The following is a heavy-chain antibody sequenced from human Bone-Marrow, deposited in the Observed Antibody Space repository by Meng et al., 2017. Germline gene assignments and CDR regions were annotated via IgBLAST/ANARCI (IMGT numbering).Heavy chain of an antibody. V-gene: IGHV4-30-2*01. CDR2: IYHSGST. CDR3: ARQGDTAMATFDY. J-gene: IGHJ4*02. Sequence: QLQLQESGSGLVKPSQTLSLTCAVPGGSISSGGYSWSWIRQPPGKGLEWIGYIYHSGSTYYNPSLKSRVTISVDRSKNQFSLKLSSVTAADTAIYYCARQGDTAMATFDYWGQGTLVTVSS. D-gene: IGHD5-18*01. CDR1: GGSISSGGYS.